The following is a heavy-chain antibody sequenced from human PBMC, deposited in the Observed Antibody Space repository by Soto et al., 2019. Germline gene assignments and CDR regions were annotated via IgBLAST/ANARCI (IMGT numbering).Heavy chain of an antibody. J-gene: IGHJ2*01. CDR2: IYYSGST. D-gene: IGHD4-17*01. CDR1: GGSISSSSYY. CDR3: ARHGRGHYGDPRGGGWYFDL. V-gene: IGHV4-39*01. Sequence: QLQLQESGPGLVKPSETLSLTCTVSGGSISSSSYYWGWIRQPPGKGLEWIGSIYYSGSTYYNPSLKSRVTISVDTSKNQFSLKLSSVTAADTAVYYCARHGRGHYGDPRGGGWYFDLWGRGTLVTVSS.